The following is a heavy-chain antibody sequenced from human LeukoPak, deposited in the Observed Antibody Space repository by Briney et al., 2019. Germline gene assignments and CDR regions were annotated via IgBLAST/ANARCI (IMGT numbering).Heavy chain of an antibody. J-gene: IGHJ4*02. D-gene: IGHD3-22*01. CDR2: INTNTGNP. CDR3: ARDSYDSSGYYYEGLNY. Sequence: ASVKVSCKGSGYTFTSYAMNWVRQAPGQGLEWMGWINTNTGNPTYAQGFTGRFVFSLDTSVSTAYLQISSLKAEDTAVYYCARDSYDSSGYYYEGLNYWGQGTLVTVSS. V-gene: IGHV7-4-1*02. CDR1: GYTFTSYA.